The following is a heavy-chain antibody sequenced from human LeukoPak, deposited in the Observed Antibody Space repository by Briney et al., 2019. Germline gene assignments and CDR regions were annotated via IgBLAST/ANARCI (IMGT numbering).Heavy chain of an antibody. D-gene: IGHD5-18*01. CDR1: GGSISSSNYY. J-gene: IGHJ4*02. CDR3: ARLGGYSYGSSYYFDY. Sequence: SETLSLTCTVSGGSISSSNYYWGWIRQPPEKGLEWIGNIFYSGNTYYNPSLKSRVTISVDTSKNQFSLRLSSVTAADTAVYYCARLGGYSYGSSYYFDYWGQGTLVTVSS. CDR2: IFYSGNT. V-gene: IGHV4-39*01.